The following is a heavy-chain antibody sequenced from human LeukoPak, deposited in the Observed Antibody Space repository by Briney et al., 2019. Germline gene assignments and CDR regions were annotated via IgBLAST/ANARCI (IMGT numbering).Heavy chain of an antibody. CDR2: IYYSGST. Sequence: SETLSLTCTVSGGSISSSIYYWGWIRQPPGKGLEWIGSIYYSGSTYYNPSLKSRVTISVDTSKNQFSLKLSSVTAADTAVYYCYLSEAIVVDLWGQGTLVTVSS. CDR1: GGSISSSIYY. CDR3: YLSEAIVVDL. D-gene: IGHD1-26*01. V-gene: IGHV4-39*07. J-gene: IGHJ4*02.